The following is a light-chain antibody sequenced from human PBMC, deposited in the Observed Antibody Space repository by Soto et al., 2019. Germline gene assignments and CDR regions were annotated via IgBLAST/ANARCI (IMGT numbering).Light chain of an antibody. CDR3: QQYKSYST. CDR1: QSISSW. J-gene: IGKJ3*01. Sequence: DIQMTKSPSTLSASVGDRVTITCRASQSISSWLAWYQQKPGKAPKLLIYDASSLESLVPSRFSGSGSGAAFTPAIRSLQPDVFATYYFQQYKSYSTFGPGTKGVSK. CDR2: DAS. V-gene: IGKV1-5*01.